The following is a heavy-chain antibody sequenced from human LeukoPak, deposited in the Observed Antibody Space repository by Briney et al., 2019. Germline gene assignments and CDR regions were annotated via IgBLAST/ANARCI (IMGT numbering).Heavy chain of an antibody. V-gene: IGHV3-66*01. CDR2: IYSGGST. J-gene: IGHJ4*02. Sequence: GGSLRLSCAASGFTVSSNYMSWVRQAPGKGLEWVSVIYSGGSTYYADSVKGRFTISRDNSKDTLYLQMNSLRAEDTAVYYCASTFYGDSPPYWGQGTLVTVSS. CDR3: ASTFYGDSPPY. D-gene: IGHD4-17*01. CDR1: GFTVSSNY.